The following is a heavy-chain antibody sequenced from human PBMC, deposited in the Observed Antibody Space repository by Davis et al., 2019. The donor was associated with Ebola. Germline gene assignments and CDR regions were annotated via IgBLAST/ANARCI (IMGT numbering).Heavy chain of an antibody. Sequence: GGSLRLSCTASGFNLSGYAMHWVRRAPGKGLEYVSFISINGGTTYYANSVQGRFTISRDNSKNTLYLEMGSLRAEDMAVYYCARDGGSSWYYFDYWGQGTLVTVSS. V-gene: IGHV3-64*01. J-gene: IGHJ4*02. D-gene: IGHD6-13*01. CDR1: GFNLSGYA. CDR3: ARDGGSSWYYFDY. CDR2: ISINGGTT.